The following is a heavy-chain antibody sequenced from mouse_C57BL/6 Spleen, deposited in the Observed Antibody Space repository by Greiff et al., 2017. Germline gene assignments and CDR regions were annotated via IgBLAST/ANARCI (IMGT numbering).Heavy chain of an antibody. Sequence: QVQLQQSGPELVKPGASVKISCKASGYAFSSSWMNWVKQRPGKGLEWIGRIYPGDGDTNYNGKFKGKATLTADKSSSTAYMQLSSLTSEDSAVYFCARGRYGSSYDWYFDVWGTGTTVTVSS. CDR2: IYPGDGDT. CDR1: GYAFSSSW. CDR3: ARGRYGSSYDWYFDV. D-gene: IGHD1-1*01. J-gene: IGHJ1*03. V-gene: IGHV1-82*01.